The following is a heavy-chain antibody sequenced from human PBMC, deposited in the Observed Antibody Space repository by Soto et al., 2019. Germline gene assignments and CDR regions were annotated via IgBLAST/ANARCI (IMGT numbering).Heavy chain of an antibody. D-gene: IGHD3-22*01. V-gene: IGHV1-69*13. Sequence: VASVKVSCKASGGTFSSYAISWVRQAPGQGLEWMGGIIPIFGKANYAQKFQGRVTITADESTSTAYMELSSLRSEDTAVYYCARDRGAYYDSSGYYYTGFDYWGQGTLVTVS. CDR2: IIPIFGKA. CDR1: GGTFSSYA. CDR3: ARDRGAYYDSSGYYYTGFDY. J-gene: IGHJ4*02.